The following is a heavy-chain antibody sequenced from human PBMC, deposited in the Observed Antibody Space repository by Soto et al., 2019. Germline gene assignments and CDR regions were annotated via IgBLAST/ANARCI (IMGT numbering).Heavy chain of an antibody. CDR3: TGEVASGY. J-gene: IGHJ4*02. V-gene: IGHV3-30*03. CDR2: ISKDGNVK. CDR1: GFTFSSYG. Sequence: GGSLRLSCAASGFTFSSYGMHWVRQAPGKGLEWVAVISKDGNVKYYAESVKGRFTISRDNSKNTLNLQMNSLGAEDTAAYYCTGEVASGYWGQGTLVTVSS. D-gene: IGHD2-8*02.